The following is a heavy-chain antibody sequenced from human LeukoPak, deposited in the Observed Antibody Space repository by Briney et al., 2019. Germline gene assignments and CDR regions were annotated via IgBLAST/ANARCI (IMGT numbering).Heavy chain of an antibody. D-gene: IGHD3-9*01. CDR3: ATGRSIRYFDY. Sequence: PSETLSLTCAVYGGSFSGYYWSWIRQPPGQGLEWIGYSHYSGTTNYNPSLKSRVSISIDTSKSQFSLKLTSVTAADTAIYYCATGRSIRYFDYWGQGTLLSVSS. CDR2: SHYSGTT. V-gene: IGHV4-59*08. J-gene: IGHJ4*02. CDR1: GGSFSGYY.